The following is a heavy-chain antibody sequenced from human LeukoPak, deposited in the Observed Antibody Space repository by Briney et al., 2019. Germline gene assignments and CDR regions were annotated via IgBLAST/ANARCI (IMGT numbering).Heavy chain of an antibody. D-gene: IGHD3-22*01. CDR3: AGGPWRSDTGGYVFDY. CDR2: INSDGSST. CDR1: GFTFSTYW. J-gene: IGHJ4*02. Sequence: PGGSLRLSCAASGFTFSTYWMHWVRQAPGKGLVWVSRINSDGSSTRYADSVKGRFTISRDNAKNTLYLQMNSLRADDTAVYCCAGGPWRSDTGGYVFDYWGQGTLVTVSS. V-gene: IGHV3-74*01.